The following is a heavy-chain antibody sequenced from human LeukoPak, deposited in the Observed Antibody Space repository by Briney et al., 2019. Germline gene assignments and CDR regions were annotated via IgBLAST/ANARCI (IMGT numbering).Heavy chain of an antibody. Sequence: GGSLRLSCVVSGFTFSSCAMTWVRQAPGKGLEWVSAISGGGGGATYYAESVKGRFTISGDNSKNTVYLQMHSLRAEDTAIYFCAKGRAGGWNGGDRWGQGTLVTVSS. CDR1: GFTFSSCA. V-gene: IGHV3-23*01. D-gene: IGHD1-1*01. J-gene: IGHJ5*02. CDR3: AKGRAGGWNGGDR. CDR2: ISGGGGGAT.